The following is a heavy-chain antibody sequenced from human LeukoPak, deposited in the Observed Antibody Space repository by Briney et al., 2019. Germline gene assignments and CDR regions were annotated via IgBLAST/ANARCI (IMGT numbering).Heavy chain of an antibody. CDR2: IYYSGST. V-gene: IGHV4-59*01. CDR3: ARALDYGSGSLHYYMDV. J-gene: IGHJ6*03. Sequence: PSETLSLTCTASGGSISSYYWSWIRQPPGKGLEWIGYIYYSGSTNYNPSLKSRVTISVDTSKNQFSLKLSSVTAADTAVYYCARALDYGSGSLHYYMDVWGKGTTVTVSS. CDR1: GGSISSYY. D-gene: IGHD3-10*01.